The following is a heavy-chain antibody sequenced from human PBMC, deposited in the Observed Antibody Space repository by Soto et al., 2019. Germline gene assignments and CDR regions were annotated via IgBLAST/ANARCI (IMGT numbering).Heavy chain of an antibody. V-gene: IGHV1-69*04. CDR1: GGTFSSYT. CDR2: IIPILGIA. J-gene: IGHJ6*04. CDR3: ARDGYGSGTHVRMDV. D-gene: IGHD3-10*01. Sequence: SVKVSCKASGGTFSSYTISWVRQAPGQGLEWMGRIIPILGIANYAQKFQGRVTITADKSTSTAYMELSSLRSEDTAVYYCARDGYGSGTHVRMDVWGKGTTVTVSS.